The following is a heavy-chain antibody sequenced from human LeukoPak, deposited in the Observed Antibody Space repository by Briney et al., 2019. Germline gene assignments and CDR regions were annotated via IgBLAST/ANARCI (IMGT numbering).Heavy chain of an antibody. Sequence: SETLSLACTVSGGSISTFYWTWIRQPAGKGLEWIGRINNSGSTNYNPSLRSRVSMSVDRSKNQFSVTLSSVTAADTAVYFCAREGGDPRWLDPWGQGTLVTVSS. V-gene: IGHV4-4*07. J-gene: IGHJ5*02. D-gene: IGHD6-25*01. CDR2: INNSGST. CDR1: GGSISTFY. CDR3: AREGGDPRWLDP.